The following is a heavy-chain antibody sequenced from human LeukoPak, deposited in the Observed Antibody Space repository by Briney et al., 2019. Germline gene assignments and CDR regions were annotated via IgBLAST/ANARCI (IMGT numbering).Heavy chain of an antibody. D-gene: IGHD3-10*01. CDR1: GYTFTGYY. V-gene: IGHV1-2*02. J-gene: IGHJ5*02. CDR2: INPNSGGT. Sequence: TSVKVSCKASGYTFTGYYMHWLRQAPGQGLEWMGWINPNSGGTNYAQKFQGRVTMTRDTSISTAYMELSRLRSDDTAVYYCATTMEVDYYGSGSYYNWFDPWGQGTLVTVS. CDR3: ATTMEVDYYGSGSYYNWFDP.